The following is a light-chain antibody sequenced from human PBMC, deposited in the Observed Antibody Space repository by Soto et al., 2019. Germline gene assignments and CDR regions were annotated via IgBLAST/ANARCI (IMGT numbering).Light chain of an antibody. Sequence: EIVLTQSPATLSLSPGERATLSCLASQSVSSWLAWYQQKPGQAPKLLIYDASNRDTGIPARFSGSGSGTDFTLTISSLEPEDFAVYYCQHRSNWPRTFGGGTKVEIK. J-gene: IGKJ4*01. CDR1: QSVSSW. CDR2: DAS. V-gene: IGKV3-11*01. CDR3: QHRSNWPRT.